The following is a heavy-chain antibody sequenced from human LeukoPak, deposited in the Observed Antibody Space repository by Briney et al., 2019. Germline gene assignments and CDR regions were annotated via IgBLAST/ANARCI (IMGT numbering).Heavy chain of an antibody. CDR2: INPDYSDI. J-gene: IGHJ4*02. Sequence: GESLKISCKGSGYSFTSYWIGWVRQMPGKGLEWVGIINPDYSDIRYSPSFQGQVTISADESISTAYLQWRSLKASDTAMYFCTRLLSEWTTPHYWGQGTLVTVSS. CDR3: TRLLSEWTTPHY. D-gene: IGHD2-15*01. CDR1: GYSFTSYW. V-gene: IGHV5-51*01.